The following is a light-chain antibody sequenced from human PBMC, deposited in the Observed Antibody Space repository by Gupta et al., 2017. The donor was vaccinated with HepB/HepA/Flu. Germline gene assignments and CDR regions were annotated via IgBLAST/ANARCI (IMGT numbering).Light chain of an antibody. V-gene: IGLV2-14*03. Sequence: QSALTQPASGSGSPGQSSTISCTGTSSDVGGYNYVSWYQQHPGKAPKLMIYDVSNRPSGVPNRFSGSKSGNTASLTISGLQAEDEADYYCSLYKSGSTLWVFGGGTKLT. CDR2: DVS. J-gene: IGLJ3*02. CDR3: SLYKSGSTLWV. CDR1: SSDVGGYNY.